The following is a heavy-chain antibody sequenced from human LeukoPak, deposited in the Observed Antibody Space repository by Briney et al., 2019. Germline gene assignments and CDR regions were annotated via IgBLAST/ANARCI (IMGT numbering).Heavy chain of an antibody. CDR2: INANSGDT. CDR1: GYTFSCYY. Sequence: ASVKVSCKASGYTFSCYYMHWVRLAPGQGLEWMGWINANSGDTKCAQKFQGRVTMTRDTSISTAYTELSGLSSDDTAVYYCARLKPPDDDWGQGTLVTASS. CDR3: ARLKPPDDD. J-gene: IGHJ4*02. V-gene: IGHV1-2*02.